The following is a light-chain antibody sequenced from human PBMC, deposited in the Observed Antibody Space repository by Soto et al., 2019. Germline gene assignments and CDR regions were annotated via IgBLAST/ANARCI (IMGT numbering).Light chain of an antibody. J-gene: IGKJ1*01. CDR1: ESISRDY. Sequence: EIVMTQSPATLSVSPGERATLSCRASESISRDYLAWYQQRLGQAPRLLIYGASSGATGIPDRFSGSGSGTEFTLTISSLQPDDFATYYCQQYNSYLGTFGQGTKVDIK. V-gene: IGKV3D-15*01. CDR3: QQYNSYLGT. CDR2: GAS.